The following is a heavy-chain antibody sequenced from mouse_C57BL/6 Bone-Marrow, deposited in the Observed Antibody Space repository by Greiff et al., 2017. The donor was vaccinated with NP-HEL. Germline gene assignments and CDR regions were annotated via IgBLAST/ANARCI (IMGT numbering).Heavy chain of an antibody. D-gene: IGHD1-1*01. CDR2: ISSGGSYT. CDR1: GFTLSSYG. J-gene: IGHJ2*01. V-gene: IGHV5-6*01. CDR3: ARHYYGSSHDY. Sequence: EVQGVESGGDLVKPGGSLKLSCAASGFTLSSYGMSWVRQTPDKRLEWVATISSGGSYTYYPDSVKGRFTISRDNAKNTLYLQMSSLKSEDTAMYYCARHYYGSSHDYWGQGTTLTVSS.